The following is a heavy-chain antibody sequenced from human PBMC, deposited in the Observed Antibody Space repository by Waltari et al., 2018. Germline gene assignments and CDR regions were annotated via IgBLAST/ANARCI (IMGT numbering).Heavy chain of an antibody. CDR3: AKEAVDTCEINPCLNWFDT. V-gene: IGHV3-23*01. Sequence: EVELLESGGALVLPGGSMRLSCEASGFTFRSYAMSWFRRAPGKGLEWVSAISGSGAYTWYGDSVKGRLTISRDNSKNTVYLQMNSLRADDTATYFCAKEAVDTCEINPCLNWFDTWGRGTLITVSS. D-gene: IGHD2-15*01. CDR2: ISGSGAYT. CDR1: GFTFRSYA. J-gene: IGHJ5*02.